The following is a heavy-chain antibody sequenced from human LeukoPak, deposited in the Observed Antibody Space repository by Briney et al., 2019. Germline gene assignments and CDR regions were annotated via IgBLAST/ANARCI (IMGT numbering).Heavy chain of an antibody. J-gene: IGHJ3*02. Sequence: PGGSLRLSCAASGFTFSSYSMNWVRQAPGKGLEWVGRIKSKTDGGTTDYAAPVKGRFTISRDDSRNTLYLQMNSLKTEDTAVYYCSRTEMPAYCGGDCYSTGDAFDIWGQGTMVTVSS. D-gene: IGHD2-21*02. CDR1: GFTFSSYS. CDR3: SRTEMPAYCGGDCYSTGDAFDI. V-gene: IGHV3-15*01. CDR2: IKSKTDGGTT.